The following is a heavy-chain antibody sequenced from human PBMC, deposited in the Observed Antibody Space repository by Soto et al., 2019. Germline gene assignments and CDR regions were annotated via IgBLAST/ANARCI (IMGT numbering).Heavy chain of an antibody. Sequence: GGSLRLSCAASGFTFSSYAMHWVRQAPGKGLEWVAVISYDGSNKYYADSVRGRFTISRDNSKNTLYLQMNSLRAEDTAVYYCARDLEWELDSPNVYYYGMDVWGQGTTVTVSS. CDR2: ISYDGSNK. D-gene: IGHD1-26*01. CDR3: ARDLEWELDSPNVYYYGMDV. J-gene: IGHJ6*02. V-gene: IGHV3-30-3*01. CDR1: GFTFSSYA.